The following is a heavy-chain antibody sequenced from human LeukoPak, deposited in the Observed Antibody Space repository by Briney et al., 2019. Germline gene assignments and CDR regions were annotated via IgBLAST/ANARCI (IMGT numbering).Heavy chain of an antibody. CDR1: GFTFSSYS. J-gene: IGHJ6*02. Sequence: PGGSLRLSCAASGFTFSSYSMNWVRQAPGKGLEWVSSISSSSSYIYYADSVKGRFTISRDNAKNSLYLQMNSLRAEDTAAYYCARDRRYYDILTGQGNYYYYYGMDVWGQGTTVTVSS. CDR3: ARDRRYYDILTGQGNYYYYYGMDV. CDR2: ISSSSSYI. V-gene: IGHV3-21*01. D-gene: IGHD3-9*01.